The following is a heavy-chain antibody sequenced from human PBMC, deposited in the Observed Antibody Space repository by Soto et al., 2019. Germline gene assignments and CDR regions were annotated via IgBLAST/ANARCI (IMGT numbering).Heavy chain of an antibody. V-gene: IGHV3-33*01. CDR3: AAHLKTTVTTYWYFDL. D-gene: IGHD4-17*01. J-gene: IGHJ2*01. Sequence: QVQLVESGGGVVQPGRSLRLSCAASGSIFRGYGMHWVRQAPGKGLEWVAVIRYDGSNINYADSVMGRFTISRDNSKNTLYLEMNSLRAEDTAVYYCAAHLKTTVTTYWYFDLWGRGTLVTVSS. CDR1: GSIFRGYG. CDR2: IRYDGSNI.